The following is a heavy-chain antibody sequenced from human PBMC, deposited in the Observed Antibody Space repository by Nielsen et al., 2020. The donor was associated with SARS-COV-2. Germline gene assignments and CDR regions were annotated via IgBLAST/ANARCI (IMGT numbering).Heavy chain of an antibody. D-gene: IGHD3-22*01. CDR2: MNPNSGNT. CDR1: GYTFTSYD. CDR3: ARRADYYDSSAYYY. J-gene: IGHJ4*02. Sequence: ASVKVSCKASGYTFTSYDINWVRQATGQGLEWVGWMNPNSGNTGYAQKFKGRVTMTRDTSISTAYMELSSLTSEDTAVYYCARRADYYDSSAYYYWGQGILVTVSS. V-gene: IGHV1-8*01.